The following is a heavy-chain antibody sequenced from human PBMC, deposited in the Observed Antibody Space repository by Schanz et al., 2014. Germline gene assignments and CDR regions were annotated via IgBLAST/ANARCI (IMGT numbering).Heavy chain of an antibody. D-gene: IGHD3-10*01. J-gene: IGHJ3*01. CDR3: ARVEGSSGSASSYRALNV. CDR1: GFTFSYYN. CDR2: INQDGYDK. V-gene: IGHV3-7*01. Sequence: EVQLVESGGGLVKPGGSLRLSCAASGFTFSYYNMNWVRQAPGKGLEWVASINQDGYDKHYVDSVEGRFTISRDNAKKSLYLQMNTLRAEDTAIYYCARVEGSSGSASSYRALNVWGQGTTVTVSS.